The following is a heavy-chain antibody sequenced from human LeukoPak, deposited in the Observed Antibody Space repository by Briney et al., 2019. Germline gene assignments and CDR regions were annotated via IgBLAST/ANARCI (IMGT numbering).Heavy chain of an antibody. CDR2: ISFSSSYI. D-gene: IGHD6-19*01. CDR3: ARRQQAVAGTLDY. Sequence: GGSPGLSCAASGFTFSSYSMNWVRQAPGKGLEWVSSISFSSSYIYYADSVKGRFTISRDNAKNSLYLQMNSLRAEDTAVYYCARRQQAVAGTLDYWGQGTLVTVSS. CDR1: GFTFSSYS. J-gene: IGHJ4*02. V-gene: IGHV3-21*01.